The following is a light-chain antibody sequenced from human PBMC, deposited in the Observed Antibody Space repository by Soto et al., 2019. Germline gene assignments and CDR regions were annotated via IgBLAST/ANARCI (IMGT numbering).Light chain of an antibody. CDR3: QQTFSPPYT. CDR1: QSVRSY. V-gene: IGKV1-39*01. CDR2: AAS. Sequence: DIQMTQSPSSLSASLGDRITITCRTSQSVRSYLNWYQGKSGKAPKLLIYAASTLQDGVPSRFTGIGSGTDFSLTISSLQPADFATYFCQQTFSPPYTFGQGT. J-gene: IGKJ2*01.